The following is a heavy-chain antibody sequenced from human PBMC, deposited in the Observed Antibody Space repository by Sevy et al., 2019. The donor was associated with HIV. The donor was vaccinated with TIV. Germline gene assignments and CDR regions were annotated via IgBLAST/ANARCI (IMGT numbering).Heavy chain of an antibody. D-gene: IGHD3-3*01. CDR3: ARVPTYYDFWSGSAVYYGMDV. CDR2: IYSGGST. J-gene: IGHJ6*02. Sequence: GGSLRLSCAASGFTVSSNYMSWVRQAPGKGLEWVSVIYSGGSTYYADSVKGRFTISRDNSKNTLYLQMNSLRAEDTAVYYCARVPTYYDFWSGSAVYYGMDVSGQGTSVTVSS. V-gene: IGHV3-53*01. CDR1: GFTVSSNY.